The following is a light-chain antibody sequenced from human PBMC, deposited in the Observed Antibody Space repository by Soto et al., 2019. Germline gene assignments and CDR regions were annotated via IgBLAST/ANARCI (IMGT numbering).Light chain of an antibody. Sequence: QSVLTQRPSASGSPGQSVTISCTGRKSDIGIYDFVSWYQHHPGKAPRLIIYEVVQRPSGVPDRFSGSKSGNTASLTVSGLQAADEADYFCKSYAGSNTYVFGTGTKVTVL. CDR1: KSDIGIYDF. CDR2: EVV. CDR3: KSYAGSNTYV. V-gene: IGLV2-8*01. J-gene: IGLJ1*01.